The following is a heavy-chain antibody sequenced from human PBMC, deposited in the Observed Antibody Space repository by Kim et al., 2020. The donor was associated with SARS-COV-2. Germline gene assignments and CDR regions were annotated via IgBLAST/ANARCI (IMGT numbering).Heavy chain of an antibody. Sequence: SYAQKFQGKVTMTRDTSTSTVYMELSSLRSEDTAVYYCARERSTVTAFDIWGQGTMVTVSS. J-gene: IGHJ3*02. CDR3: ARERSTVTAFDI. D-gene: IGHD4-17*01. V-gene: IGHV1-46*01.